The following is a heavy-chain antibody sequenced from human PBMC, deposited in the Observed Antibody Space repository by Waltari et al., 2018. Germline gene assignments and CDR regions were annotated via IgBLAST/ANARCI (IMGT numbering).Heavy chain of an antibody. V-gene: IGHV4-61*02. J-gene: IGHJ4*02. CDR2: IYTSGST. D-gene: IGHD2-21*01. Sequence: QVQLQESGPGLVKPSQTLSLTCTVSGGSISRGRYYWSWIRQPAGKGLEWIGRIYTSGSTNYNPSLKSRVTISVDTSKNQFSLKLTSVTAADTAAYYCARRGYCGIDCYSNYFDFWGQGTLVTVSS. CDR3: ARRGYCGIDCYSNYFDF. CDR1: GGSISRGRYY.